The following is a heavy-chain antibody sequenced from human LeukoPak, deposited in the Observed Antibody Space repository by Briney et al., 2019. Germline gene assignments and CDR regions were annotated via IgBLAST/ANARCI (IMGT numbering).Heavy chain of an antibody. CDR2: ISSGSEII. V-gene: IGHV3-48*02. D-gene: IGHD5-18*01. J-gene: IGHJ4*02. Sequence: GGSLRLSCAASGFTFSTYNMNWVRQAPGKGLEWVSFISSGSEIIYYADSVKGRFTVSRDNAKNSLYLQMNSLRDEDTAVYYCARDTAMAPRTFDYWGQGTLVTVSP. CDR3: ARDTAMAPRTFDY. CDR1: GFTFSTYN.